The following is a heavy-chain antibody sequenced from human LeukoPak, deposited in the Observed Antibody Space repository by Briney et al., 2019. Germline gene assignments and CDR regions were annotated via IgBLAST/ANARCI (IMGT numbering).Heavy chain of an antibody. J-gene: IGHJ4*02. D-gene: IGHD3-3*01. CDR3: ARVSGFRVY. V-gene: IGHV3-53*01. CDR1: GFTVSSNY. CDR2: LYSGGNT. Sequence: GGSLRLSCAASGFTVSSNYMSWVRQAPGEGLEWVSVLYSGGNTYYTDSVKGRFTISRDNSKNTLYLQMNSLRGEDTAVYYCARVSGFRVYWGQGTLVTVS.